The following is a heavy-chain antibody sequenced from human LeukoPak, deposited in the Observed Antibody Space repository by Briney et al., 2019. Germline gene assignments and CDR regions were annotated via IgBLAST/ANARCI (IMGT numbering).Heavy chain of an antibody. CDR1: GFTFSSYS. CDR3: IGTYYDSGGWFDP. D-gene: IGHD3-22*01. Sequence: GGSLRLSCAASGFTFSSYSMSWVRQAPGKGLEWVSVIYSGGSTNYADSVKGRFTISRDNSKNTLYLQMNSLRAEDTAVYYCIGTYYDSGGWFDPWGQGTLVTVSS. V-gene: IGHV3-53*01. CDR2: IYSGGST. J-gene: IGHJ5*02.